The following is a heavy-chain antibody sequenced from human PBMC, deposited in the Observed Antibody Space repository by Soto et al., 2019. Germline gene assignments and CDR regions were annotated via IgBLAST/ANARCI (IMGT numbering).Heavy chain of an antibody. D-gene: IGHD1-1*01. J-gene: IGHJ6*02. CDR1: GDSISSADYY. Sequence: SETLSLTCTVSGDSISSADYYWSWIRQTPGKGLEWIGHIFYSGTTYYNPSLKSRLTISIDTSKNHFSLRLTSVTAADTAVYYCARDLWVEPELYYYGMDVWGQGTTVTVSS. V-gene: IGHV4-30-4*01. CDR3: ARDLWVEPELYYYGMDV. CDR2: IFYSGTT.